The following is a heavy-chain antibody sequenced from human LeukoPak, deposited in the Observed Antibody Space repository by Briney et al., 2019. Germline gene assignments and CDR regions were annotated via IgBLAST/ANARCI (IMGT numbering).Heavy chain of an antibody. CDR3: ARVPPYDFDFYYSYMDV. J-gene: IGHJ6*03. CDR1: GFTFSSYV. Sequence: PGRSLRLSCAASGFTFSSYVMHWVRQAPGKGLEWVAIISYDGSNEYYADSVKGRFTISRDNAKNSLYLHMNSLRADDTALYFCARVPPYDFDFYYSYMDVWGKGTTVTVSS. CDR2: ISYDGSNE. V-gene: IGHV3-30*04. D-gene: IGHD3-3*01.